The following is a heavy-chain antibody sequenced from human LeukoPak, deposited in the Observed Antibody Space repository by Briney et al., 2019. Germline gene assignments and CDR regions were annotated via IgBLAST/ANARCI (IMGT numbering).Heavy chain of an antibody. D-gene: IGHD3-22*01. CDR3: ARDWGAYYHFFDS. Sequence: GGSLRLSCAASGFTFSSYSMNWVRQAPGKGLEWVSSISSSSSYIYYAGSVKGRFTISRDNAKKSLYLQMNSLRAEDTAVYYCARDWGAYYHFFDSWGQGALVTVSS. J-gene: IGHJ4*02. CDR1: GFTFSSYS. V-gene: IGHV3-21*01. CDR2: ISSSSSYI.